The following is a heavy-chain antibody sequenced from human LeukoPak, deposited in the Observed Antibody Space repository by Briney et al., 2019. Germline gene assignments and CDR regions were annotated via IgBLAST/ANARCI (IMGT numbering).Heavy chain of an antibody. V-gene: IGHV4-4*07. Sequence: MASETLSLTCSVSGGSINSYFWSWIRQPAGKGLEWIGRIYTSGSTNYNPSLKSRVTISLDTSKNQFSLKLSSATAADTAVYYCARQSWSSSVWGQGTTVTVSS. D-gene: IGHD3-3*01. CDR3: ARQSWSSSV. CDR1: GGSINSYF. J-gene: IGHJ6*02. CDR2: IYTSGST.